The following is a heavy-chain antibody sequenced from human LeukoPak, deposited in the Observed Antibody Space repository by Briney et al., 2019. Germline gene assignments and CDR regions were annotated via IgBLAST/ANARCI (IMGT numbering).Heavy chain of an antibody. J-gene: IGHJ4*02. V-gene: IGHV3-53*01. CDR3: ARGGEDTAMVYFDY. Sequence: PGGSLRLSCAASGFTVSSNYMSWVRQAPGKGLEWASVIYSGGSTYYADSVKGRFTISRDNSKNTLYLQMNSLRAEDTAVYYCARGGEDTAMVYFDYWGQGTLVTVSS. CDR2: IYSGGST. CDR1: GFTVSSNY. D-gene: IGHD5-18*01.